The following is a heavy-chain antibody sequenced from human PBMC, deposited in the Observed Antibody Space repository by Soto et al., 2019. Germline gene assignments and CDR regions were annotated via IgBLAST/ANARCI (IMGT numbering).Heavy chain of an antibody. CDR2: ISDSGGTT. CDR3: ARRVYHAAFDI. V-gene: IGHV3-23*01. J-gene: IGHJ3*02. CDR1: GFTFSTYG. Sequence: GGSLRLSCAASGFTFSTYGMSWVRQAPGKGLEWVSVISDSGGTTNNADSVKGRFTISRDNSKNTLYLQMNSLGVEDTAVYYCARRVYHAAFDIWGQGTMVTVSS. D-gene: IGHD2-8*01.